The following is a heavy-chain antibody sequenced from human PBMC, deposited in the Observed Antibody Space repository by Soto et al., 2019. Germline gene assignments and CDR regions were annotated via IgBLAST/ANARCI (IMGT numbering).Heavy chain of an antibody. CDR2: ISSSSSTI. V-gene: IGHV3-48*02. J-gene: IGHJ5*02. CDR1: GFTFSSYS. Sequence: GVSLRLSCAASGFTFSSYSMNCVREDPGKGVEWVSYISSSSSTIYYADSVKGRFTISRDNAKNSLYLQMNSLRDEDTAVYYCARESRFLEWLSLNWFDPWGQGT. D-gene: IGHD3-3*01. CDR3: ARESRFLEWLSLNWFDP.